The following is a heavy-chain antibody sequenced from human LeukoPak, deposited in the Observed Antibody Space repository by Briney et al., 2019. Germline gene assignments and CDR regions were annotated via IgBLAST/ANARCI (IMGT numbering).Heavy chain of an antibody. V-gene: IGHV1-2*02. CDR1: GYTFTGYY. CDR3: ARDGSGVMGATHDFDY. Sequence: GASVKVSCKASGYTFTGYYMHWVRQAPGQGLEWMGWINPNSGGTNYAQKFQGRVTMTRDTSISTAYMELSGLRCDDTAVYYCARDGSGVMGATHDFDYWGQGTLVTVSS. J-gene: IGHJ4*02. CDR2: INPNSGGT. D-gene: IGHD1-26*01.